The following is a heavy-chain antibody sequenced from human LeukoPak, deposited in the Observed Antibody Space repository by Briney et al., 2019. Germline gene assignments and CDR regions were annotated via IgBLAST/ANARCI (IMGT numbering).Heavy chain of an antibody. V-gene: IGHV4-30-4*01. CDR3: ARSNRASYCGGDCYPYFDY. J-gene: IGHJ4*02. D-gene: IGHD2-21*02. CDR1: GGSISSGDYY. Sequence: TSQTLSLTCTVSGGSISSGDYYWSWIRQPPGKGLEWIGYIHYSGSTYYNPSLKSRVTISVDTSKNQFSLKLSSVTAADTAVYYCARSNRASYCGGDCYPYFDYWGQGTLVTVSS. CDR2: IHYSGST.